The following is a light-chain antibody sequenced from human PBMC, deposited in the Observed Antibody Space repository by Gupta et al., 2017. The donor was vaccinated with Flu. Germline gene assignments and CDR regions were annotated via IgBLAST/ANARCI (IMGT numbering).Light chain of an antibody. CDR2: EVI. CDR1: SSDVGGYNY. J-gene: IGLJ2*01. V-gene: IGLV2-14*01. Sequence: QSALTQPASVSGSPGPSITISCTGTSSDVGGYNYVSWYQQHPGKAPKLMIYEVINRPSGVSDRFSGSKSGNTASLTIAGLQAEDEADYYCSSYTSSSTVVLFGGGTKLTVL. CDR3: SSYTSSSTVVL.